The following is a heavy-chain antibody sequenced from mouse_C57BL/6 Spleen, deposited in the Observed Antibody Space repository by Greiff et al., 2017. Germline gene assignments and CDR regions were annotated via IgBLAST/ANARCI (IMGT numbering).Heavy chain of an antibody. CDR1: GFSLSTFGMG. V-gene: IGHV8-8*01. CDR3: ARMNDYDVGVWFAY. Sequence: QVTLKECGPGILQPSQTLSLTCSFSGFSLSTFGMGVGWIRQPSGKGLEWLAHIWWDDDKYYNPALKSRLTISKDTSKNQVFLKIANVDTADTATYYCARMNDYDVGVWFAYWGQGTLVTVSA. CDR2: IWWDDDK. J-gene: IGHJ3*01. D-gene: IGHD2-4*01.